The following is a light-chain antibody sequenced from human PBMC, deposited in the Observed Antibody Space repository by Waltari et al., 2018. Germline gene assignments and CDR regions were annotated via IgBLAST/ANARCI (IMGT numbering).Light chain of an antibody. V-gene: IGKV1-39*01. J-gene: IGKJ2*01. CDR2: TAS. CDR1: QSINHY. Sequence: DIQMTQSPSSLSASIGDRVTITCRASQSINHYLFWYQQKPGQAPKLLIYTASTLDDGVPSRFSGSGSVTEFTLTISSLQPEDFATYYCQQIHSLPTTFGQGTKL. CDR3: QQIHSLPTT.